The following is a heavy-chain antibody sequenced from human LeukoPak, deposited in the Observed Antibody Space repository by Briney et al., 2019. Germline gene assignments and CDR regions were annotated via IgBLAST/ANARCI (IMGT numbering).Heavy chain of an antibody. V-gene: IGHV3-23*01. J-gene: IGHJ4*02. CDR2: ISASGGST. CDR3: AKDGGPYGSGSYPDY. Sequence: PGGSLRLSCAASGFIFSSYAMSWVRQAPGKGLEWVSAISASGGSTYYPDSVKGRFTISRDNSKNTVYLQMNSLRAEDTAVYYCAKDGGPYGSGSYPDYWGQGTLVTVSS. D-gene: IGHD3-10*01. CDR1: GFIFSSYA.